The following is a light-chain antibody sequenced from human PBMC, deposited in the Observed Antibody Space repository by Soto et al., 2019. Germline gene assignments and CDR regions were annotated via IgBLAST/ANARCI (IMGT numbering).Light chain of an antibody. CDR2: GVS. CDR1: QSVSSY. CDR3: QQYGTSLWT. J-gene: IGKJ1*01. V-gene: IGKV3-20*01. Sequence: EIVLTQSPATLSLSPGARAPLSCRASQSVSSYLAWYQQKPGQAPRLLIYGVSSRATGIPDRFSGSGSGTDFTLTISRLEPEDFAVYYCQQYGTSLWTFGQGTKVDIK.